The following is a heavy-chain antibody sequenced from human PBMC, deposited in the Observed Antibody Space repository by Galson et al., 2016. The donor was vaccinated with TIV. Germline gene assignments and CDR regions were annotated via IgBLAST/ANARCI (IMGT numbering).Heavy chain of an antibody. CDR2: ITGVSSYT. D-gene: IGHD5/OR15-5a*01. Sequence: SLRLSCAASGFTFRAYSMNWVRQAPGKGLEWVASITGVSSYTYYAALVKGRFSISRENADNSLFLEMNSLKVEDTAVYFCARDSPRLCSTTSSFLHYWGQGTVVTVSS. J-gene: IGHJ4*02. CDR3: ARDSPRLCSTTSSFLHY. V-gene: IGHV3-21*01. CDR1: GFTFRAYS.